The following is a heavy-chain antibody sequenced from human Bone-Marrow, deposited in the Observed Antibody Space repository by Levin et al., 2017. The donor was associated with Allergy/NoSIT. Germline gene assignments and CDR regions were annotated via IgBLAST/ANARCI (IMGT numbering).Heavy chain of an antibody. CDR3: ARAGSSSWSTLFDP. D-gene: IGHD6-13*01. CDR2: INTYNGRA. J-gene: IGHJ5*02. Sequence: ASVKVSCKTSGFTFSSYGITWVRQAPGQGLEWMGYINTYNGRANYAQRFHGRVTMTTDTPTTTAYMQLRRLTSDDTATYFCARAGSSSWSTLFDPWGQGTLVIVSA. CDR1: GFTFSSYG. V-gene: IGHV1-18*01.